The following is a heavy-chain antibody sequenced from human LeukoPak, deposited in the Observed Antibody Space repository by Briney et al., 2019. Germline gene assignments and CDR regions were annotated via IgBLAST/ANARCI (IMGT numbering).Heavy chain of an antibody. Sequence: SVKVSCKASGGTFSSYAISWVRQAPGQGLEWLGRIIPIFGTANYAQKFQGRVTITTDESTSTAYMELSSLRSEDTAVYYCARDLGGSMSAYYFDYWGQGTLVTVSS. CDR2: IIPIFGTA. J-gene: IGHJ4*02. V-gene: IGHV1-69*05. CDR3: ARDLGGSMSAYYFDY. D-gene: IGHD3-3*01. CDR1: GGTFSSYA.